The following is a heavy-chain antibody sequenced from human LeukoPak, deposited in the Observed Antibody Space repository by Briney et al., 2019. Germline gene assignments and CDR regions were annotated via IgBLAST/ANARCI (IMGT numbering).Heavy chain of an antibody. CDR3: ARDYYAGYKSGWYQINY. J-gene: IGHJ4*02. V-gene: IGHV3-30*04. D-gene: IGHD6-19*01. Sequence: GGSLRLSCAVSGFTLSGYAMHWVRQVPGKGLEWVAVISNDGSNTNYADSVKGRFTISRDKSKNTLYLQMNSLRAEDTAVYYCARDYYAGYKSGWYQINYWGQGTLVTVSS. CDR1: GFTLSGYA. CDR2: ISNDGSNT.